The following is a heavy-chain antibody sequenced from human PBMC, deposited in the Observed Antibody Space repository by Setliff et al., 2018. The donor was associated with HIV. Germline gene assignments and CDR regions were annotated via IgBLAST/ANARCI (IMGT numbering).Heavy chain of an antibody. Sequence: GGSLRLSCAASGFIFNNYGMSWVRRAPGKGLEWVSGIRDNGISTYYADSVTGRFIISRDNSKSTLFLQMNSLKVEDTAIYYCTKGVQRSRPYYFDSWGQGALVTVSS. CDR1: GFIFNNYG. CDR3: TKGVQRSRPYYFDS. CDR2: IRDNGIST. V-gene: IGHV3-23*01. J-gene: IGHJ4*02. D-gene: IGHD3-10*01.